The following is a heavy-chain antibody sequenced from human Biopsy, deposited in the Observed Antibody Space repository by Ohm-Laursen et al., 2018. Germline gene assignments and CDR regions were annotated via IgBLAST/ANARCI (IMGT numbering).Heavy chain of an antibody. CDR2: INPNSGAT. CDR1: GYTFTDYY. D-gene: IGHD3-10*01. Sequence: ASVKVPCKASGYTFTDYYIHWVRQSPGQGLEWMGWINPNSGATNSAQKFRDRVTLTRDTSISAVYIDLRRLKSDDAAIYYCARDRMTDVFGGPTRTDVFDSWGQGTPVTVSS. V-gene: IGHV1-2*02. J-gene: IGHJ4*02. CDR3: ARDRMTDVFGGPTRTDVFDS.